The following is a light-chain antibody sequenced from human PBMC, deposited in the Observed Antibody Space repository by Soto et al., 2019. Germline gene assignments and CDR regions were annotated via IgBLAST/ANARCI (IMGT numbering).Light chain of an antibody. CDR2: DTS. V-gene: IGKV3-20*01. J-gene: IGKJ5*01. CDR1: QSLTNSF. Sequence: EFVLTQSPGTLSLSPGERATLSCRASQSLTNSFIAWYQQRPGQAPRLLIYDTSSRASGIPDRFSGSGSGTDFTLNISRLETEDFAVFYCQQYGTSEIIFGQGTRLEI. CDR3: QQYGTSEII.